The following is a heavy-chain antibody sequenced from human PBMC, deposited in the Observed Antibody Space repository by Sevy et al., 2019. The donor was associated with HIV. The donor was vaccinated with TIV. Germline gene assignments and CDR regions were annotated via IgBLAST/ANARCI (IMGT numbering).Heavy chain of an antibody. CDR1: GFMFSSYA. V-gene: IGHV3-23*01. D-gene: IGHD3-22*01. Sequence: GGSLRLSCAASGFMFSSYAMSWVRQAPGKGLEWVSTIRASGGSTYYSDSVKGRFTISRDNSKNTLYLQMNSLRAEDTAVYYCHGDYDSSQLASYYYYGMDVWGQGTTVTVSS. CDR2: IRASGGST. J-gene: IGHJ6*02. CDR3: HGDYDSSQLASYYYYGMDV.